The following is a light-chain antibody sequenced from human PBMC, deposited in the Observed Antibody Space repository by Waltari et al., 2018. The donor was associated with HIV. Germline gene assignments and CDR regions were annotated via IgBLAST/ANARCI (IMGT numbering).Light chain of an antibody. Sequence: EIVMKQSPATLSASPGERATLSCRASQRVSGNVAGYQQKPGQAPRLLIYGASTRATGIPARFSGSGSETEFTLTISSLQSEDFAVYHCHQYNDWWTCGQGTKVEI. CDR2: GAS. CDR1: QRVSGN. CDR3: HQYNDWWT. V-gene: IGKV3-15*01. J-gene: IGKJ1*01.